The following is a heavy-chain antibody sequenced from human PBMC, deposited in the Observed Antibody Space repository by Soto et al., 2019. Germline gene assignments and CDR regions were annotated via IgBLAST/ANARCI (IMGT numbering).Heavy chain of an antibody. CDR2: IYTGGST. CDR1: GFTVSRDY. J-gene: IGHJ4*02. D-gene: IGHD5-12*01. Sequence: GGSLRLSCAASGFTVSRDYMSWVRQAPGKGLEWVSVIYTGGSTYYADSVKGRFTFSRDNAKNSLSLQMNSLRAEDTAVYYCARDNPSGYGDCWGQGTLVTVSS. CDR3: ARDNPSGYGDC. V-gene: IGHV3-53*01.